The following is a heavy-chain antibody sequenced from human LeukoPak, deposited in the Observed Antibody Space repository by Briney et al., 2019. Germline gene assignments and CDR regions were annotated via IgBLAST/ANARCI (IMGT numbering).Heavy chain of an antibody. CDR3: TSYIWSMSYLDF. CDR1: GGTFSSYA. J-gene: IGHJ4*02. D-gene: IGHD2-8*02. V-gene: IGHV1-69*04. CDR2: IIPILGIA. Sequence: GASVKVSCKASGGTFSSYAISWVRQAPGQGLEWMGRIIPILGIANYAQKFQGRVTITADKSTSTAYMELSSLRSEDTAVYYCTSYIWSMSYLDFWGQGTPVIVSS.